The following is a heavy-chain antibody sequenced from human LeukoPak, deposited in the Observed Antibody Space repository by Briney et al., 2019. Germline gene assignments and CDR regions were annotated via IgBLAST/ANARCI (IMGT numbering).Heavy chain of an antibody. CDR3: ARLASLLLWFGELFGTGADYFDY. V-gene: IGHV1-2*02. CDR2: INPNSGGT. CDR1: GYTFTGYY. J-gene: IGHJ4*02. D-gene: IGHD3-10*01. Sequence: ASVKVSCKASGYTFTGYYMHWVRQAPGQGLKWMGWINPNSGGTNYAQKFQGRVTMTRDTSISTAYMELSRLRSDDTAVYYCARLASLLLWFGELFGTGADYFDYWGQGTLVTVSS.